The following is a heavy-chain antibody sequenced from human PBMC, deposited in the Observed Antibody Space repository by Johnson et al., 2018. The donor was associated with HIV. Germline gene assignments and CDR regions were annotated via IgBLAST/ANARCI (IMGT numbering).Heavy chain of an antibody. D-gene: IGHD2-15*01. J-gene: IGHJ3*02. V-gene: IGHV3-30-3*01. Sequence: QVQLVESGGGLAKPAWSPRLSCAASQFTFSSYAMHWVRQAPGKGLEWVAVISYDGSNKYYADSVKGRFTVSRDSSKTTLYLQMKSLRPEDTAVYFCAKEDCSAVLCSDDAFHIWGQGTMVTLSS. CDR1: QFTFSSYA. CDR2: ISYDGSNK. CDR3: AKEDCSAVLCSDDAFHI.